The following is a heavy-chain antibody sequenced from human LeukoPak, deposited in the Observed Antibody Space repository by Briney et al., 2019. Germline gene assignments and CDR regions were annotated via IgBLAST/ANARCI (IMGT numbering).Heavy chain of an antibody. D-gene: IGHD6-19*01. CDR3: AKAKRQWLVQVDY. Sequence: GGSLRLSCAASGFTFSSYAMSWVRRAPGKGLEWVSAISGSGGSTHYADSVKGRFTISRDNSKNTLYLQMNSLRAEDTAVYYCAKAKRQWLVQVDYWGQGTLVTVSS. CDR2: ISGSGGST. J-gene: IGHJ4*02. CDR1: GFTFSSYA. V-gene: IGHV3-23*01.